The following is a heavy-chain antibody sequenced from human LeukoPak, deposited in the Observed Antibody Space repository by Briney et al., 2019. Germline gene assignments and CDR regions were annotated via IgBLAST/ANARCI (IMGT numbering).Heavy chain of an antibody. V-gene: IGHV4-61*01. Sequence: KASETLSLTCTVSGGSISSASYYWTWIRQPPGKGLEWIGYKYYSGSTRYNSSLRSRLTISLDSSKNQFSLRPTSVTAADTAVYYCARGRSYGFDFDSWGPGTLVIVSP. D-gene: IGHD5-18*01. J-gene: IGHJ4*02. CDR1: GGSISSASYY. CDR3: ARGRSYGFDFDS. CDR2: KYYSGST.